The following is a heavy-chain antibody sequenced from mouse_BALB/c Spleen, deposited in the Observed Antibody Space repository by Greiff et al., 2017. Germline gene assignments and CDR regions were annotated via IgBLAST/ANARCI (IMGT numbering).Heavy chain of an antibody. D-gene: IGHD1-2*01. J-gene: IGHJ2*01. CDR3: ARTTATLYFDY. CDR2: ISSGGSYT. V-gene: IGHV5-9-3*01. CDR1: GFTFSSYA. Sequence: DVKLVESGGGLVKPGGSLKLSCAASGFTFSSYAMSWVRQTPEKRLEWVATISSGGSYTYYPDSVKGRFTISRDNAKNTLYLQMSSLRSEDTAMYYCARTTATLYFDYWGQGTTLTVSS.